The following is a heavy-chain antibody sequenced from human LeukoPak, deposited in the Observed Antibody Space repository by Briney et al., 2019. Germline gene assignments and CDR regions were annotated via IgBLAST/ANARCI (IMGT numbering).Heavy chain of an antibody. CDR1: GGLISRIEYY. J-gene: IGHJ4*02. D-gene: IGHD1-26*01. Sequence: SETLSLTCTVSGGLISRIEYYWSWIRQSPVKGLGWLGHIYHTGTTLYSPHLNNRLTVSVDSSRNQFSLTLNSVTAADTAVYYCASVSVWELATHPGGSFDYWGRGILVTVSS. V-gene: IGHV4-30-4*01. CDR3: ASVSVWELATHPGGSFDY. CDR2: IYHTGTT.